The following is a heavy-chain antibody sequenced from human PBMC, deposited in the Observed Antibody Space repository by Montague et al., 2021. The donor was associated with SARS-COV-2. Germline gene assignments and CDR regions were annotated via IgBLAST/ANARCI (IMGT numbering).Heavy chain of an antibody. J-gene: IGHJ4*02. CDR1: GYIFISHW. V-gene: IGHV5-10-1*01. CDR3: ARRGRPYSGYTTGYFDX. D-gene: IGHD5-12*01. Sequence: QSGAEVKKPGESLRISCKVSGYIFISHWITWVRQMPGKGLEWMGRIDPSDSYTNYSPSFQGHVSISVDKSISTAHLQWSSLKASDTAMYYCARRGRPYSGYTTGYFDXWGQGTLVTVSS. CDR2: IDPSDSYT.